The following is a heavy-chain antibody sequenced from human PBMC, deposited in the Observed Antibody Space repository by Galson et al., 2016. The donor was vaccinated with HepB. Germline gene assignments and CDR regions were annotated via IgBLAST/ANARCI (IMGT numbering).Heavy chain of an antibody. J-gene: IGHJ4*02. V-gene: IGHV5-51*01. D-gene: IGHD6-19*01. Sequence: QSGAEVKKPGESLKISCTGSGYSFTSNWIGWVRQMPGKGLELMGIIYPGDSDTRYSPSFQGRFSIYRDNSRDTLYLQMDILTAEDSAIYYCTTWLSHHFDYWGQGTRVTVSS. CDR1: GYSFTSNW. CDR3: TTWLSHHFDY. CDR2: IYPGDSDT.